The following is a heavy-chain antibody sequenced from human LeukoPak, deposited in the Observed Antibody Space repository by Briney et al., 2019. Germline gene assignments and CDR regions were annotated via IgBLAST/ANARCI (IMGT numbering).Heavy chain of an antibody. CDR3: ARGEYSYGHNYYYYCMDV. J-gene: IGHJ6*02. CDR2: IYYSGST. D-gene: IGHD5-18*01. Sequence: PSETLSLTCTVSGGSISSYYWNWIRQPPGKGLERIGYIYYSGSTNYNPSLKSRVTISVDTSKNQFSLKLSSVTAADTAVYYCARGEYSYGHNYYYYCMDVWGQGTTVTVSS. CDR1: GGSISSYY. V-gene: IGHV4-59*01.